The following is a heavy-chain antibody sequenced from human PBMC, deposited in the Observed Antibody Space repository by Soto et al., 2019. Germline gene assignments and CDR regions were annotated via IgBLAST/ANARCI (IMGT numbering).Heavy chain of an antibody. Sequence: GESLKISCKGSGYSFTSYWISWVRQMPGKGLEWMGRIDPSDSYTNYSPSSQGHVTISADKSISTAYLQWSSLKASDTAMYYCARLRGSFNGDYGIFAYWGQGTLVTVSS. J-gene: IGHJ4*02. V-gene: IGHV5-10-1*01. CDR2: IDPSDSYT. CDR3: ARLRGSFNGDYGIFAY. D-gene: IGHD4-17*01. CDR1: GYSFTSYW.